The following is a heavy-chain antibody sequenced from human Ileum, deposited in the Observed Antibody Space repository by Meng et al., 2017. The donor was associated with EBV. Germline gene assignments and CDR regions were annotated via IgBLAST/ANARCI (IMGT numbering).Heavy chain of an antibody. CDR3: SNLPYTY. CDR1: GFNFIIYA. J-gene: IGHJ4*02. Sequence: LLWCGGGLVQPGGSLRLACAASGFNFIIYAINWVRQAPGRGLGWVSGITASGGTSYYADSVKGRFSISRDNSANTVYLQMNSLRAEDTAVYFCSNLPYTYWGQGTLVTVSS. CDR2: ITASGGTS. V-gene: IGHV3-23*01. D-gene: IGHD2-2*01.